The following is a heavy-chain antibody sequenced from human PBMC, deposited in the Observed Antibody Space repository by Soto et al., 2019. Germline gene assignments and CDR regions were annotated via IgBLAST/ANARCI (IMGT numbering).Heavy chain of an antibody. Sequence: QVQLVESGGGVVQPGRSLRLSCAASGFTFSSYGIHWVRQAPGQGLEWVAVISYDGSNKYYADSVKGRFTISRDNSKATLYLQMNSLKAAALAVYDCAAEVVVTAPFDYWGQGTLVTVSS. CDR3: AAEVVVTAPFDY. V-gene: IGHV3-30*03. CDR2: ISYDGSNK. J-gene: IGHJ4*02. D-gene: IGHD2-21*02. CDR1: GFTFSSYG.